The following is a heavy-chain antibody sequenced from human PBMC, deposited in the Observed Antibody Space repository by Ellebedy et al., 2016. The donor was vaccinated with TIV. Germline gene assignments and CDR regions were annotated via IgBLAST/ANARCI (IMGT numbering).Heavy chain of an antibody. Sequence: GESLKISCAASGFTFSSYDMPWVRQGTGKGLEWVSAIGTAGDTYYPGSVKGRFTISRENAKNSLYLQITILRAVDTAAYYCARVRFGDTAVDYWGQGTLVTVAS. CDR3: ARVRFGDTAVDY. CDR2: IGTAGDT. J-gene: IGHJ4*03. CDR1: GFTFSSYD. D-gene: IGHD2-21*01. V-gene: IGHV3-13*01.